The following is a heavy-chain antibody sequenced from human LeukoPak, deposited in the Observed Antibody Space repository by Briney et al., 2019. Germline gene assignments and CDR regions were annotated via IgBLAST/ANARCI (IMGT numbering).Heavy chain of an antibody. Sequence: SGTLSLTCAVSGGSLSTTSWWVWLRQPPGKGLEWIGEVYHSGGGNKNYNPSLKSRATISIDTSKNQFSLKLSSVTAADTAVYYCARDNRERRVVTAAYWFDPWGQGTLVTVSS. CDR3: ARDNRERRVVTAAYWFDP. CDR2: VYHSGGGNK. J-gene: IGHJ5*02. CDR1: GGSLSTTSW. V-gene: IGHV4-4*02. D-gene: IGHD2-21*02.